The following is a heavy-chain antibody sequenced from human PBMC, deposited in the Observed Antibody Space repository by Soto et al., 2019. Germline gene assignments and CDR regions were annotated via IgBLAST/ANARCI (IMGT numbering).Heavy chain of an antibody. J-gene: IGHJ5*02. CDR2: ISDSGVTT. CDR1: GFTFSNYA. D-gene: IGHD4-17*01. Sequence: EVQLLDSGGGLVQPGGSLRVSCVASGFTFSNYAMSWVRQAPGKGLEWVSTISDSGVTTYYADSVKGRFTISRDNSKNTLYLQMNSLRAEDTALYYCAQEEDYGDYPWGQGTLVTVSS. V-gene: IGHV3-23*01. CDR3: AQEEDYGDYP.